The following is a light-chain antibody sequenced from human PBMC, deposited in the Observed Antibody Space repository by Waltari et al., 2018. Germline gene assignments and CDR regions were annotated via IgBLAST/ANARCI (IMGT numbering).Light chain of an antibody. J-gene: IGKJ1*01. CDR3: QQSYSTPRT. V-gene: IGKV1-39*01. CDR1: QSISSY. Sequence: DIHMTQSPSSLSASVGDRVTITCRASQSISSYLNWYQQKPGKAPKLLIYAASSLQSGVPSRFSGSGSGTDFTPTISSLQPEDFATYYCQQSYSTPRTFGQGTKVEIK. CDR2: AAS.